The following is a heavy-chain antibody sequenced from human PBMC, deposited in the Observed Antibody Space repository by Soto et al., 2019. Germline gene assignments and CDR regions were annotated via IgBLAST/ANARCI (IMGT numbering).Heavy chain of an antibody. Sequence: QVQLQESGPGLVKPSQTLSLTCTVSGDSISSGGYYWSWIRQHPGKGLEWIAHIYYSGSTYYNPSLKSRVTISVDTSKNQFSLKLSSVTEADTAVYYCARSPHFDGSNDYWGQGTLVTVSS. CDR1: GDSISSGGYY. V-gene: IGHV4-31*03. J-gene: IGHJ4*02. CDR3: ARSPHFDGSNDY. D-gene: IGHD3-9*01. CDR2: IYYSGST.